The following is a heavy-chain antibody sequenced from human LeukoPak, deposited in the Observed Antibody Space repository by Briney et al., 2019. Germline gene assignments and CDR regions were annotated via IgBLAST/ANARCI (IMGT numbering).Heavy chain of an antibody. V-gene: IGHV4-34*01. CDR1: GGSFSGYY. CDR3: ARVKLDYFDY. Sequence: SETLSLTCAVYGGSFSGYYRSWIRQPPGKGLEWIGEINHSGSTNYNPSLKSRVTISVDTSKNQFSLKLSSVTAADTAVYYCARVKLDYFDYWGQGTLVTVSS. D-gene: IGHD1-1*01. CDR2: INHSGST. J-gene: IGHJ4*02.